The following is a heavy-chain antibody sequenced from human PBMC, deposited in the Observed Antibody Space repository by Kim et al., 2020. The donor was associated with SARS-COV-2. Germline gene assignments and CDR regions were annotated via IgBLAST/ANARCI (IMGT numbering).Heavy chain of an antibody. Sequence: GDTYYPGSVKGRFTISRENAKNSLYLQMNSLRAGDTAVYYCARADRYFDLWGRGTLVTVSS. J-gene: IGHJ2*01. CDR3: ARADRYFDL. V-gene: IGHV3-13*01. CDR2: GDT.